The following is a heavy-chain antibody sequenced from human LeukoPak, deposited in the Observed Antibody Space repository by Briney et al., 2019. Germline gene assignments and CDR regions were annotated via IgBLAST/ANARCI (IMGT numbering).Heavy chain of an antibody. CDR1: GYTFTSYY. V-gene: IGHV1-46*01. CDR3: ARDGTLWFGEFPDV. Sequence: ASVTVSFKASGYTFTSYYMHWVRQAPGQGLEWMGIINPSGGSTSYAQKFQGRVTMTRDTSTSTVYMELSSRRPGGTAVYYCARDGTLWFGEFPDVRGQGTTVPVS. D-gene: IGHD3-10*01. CDR2: INPSGGST. J-gene: IGHJ6*02.